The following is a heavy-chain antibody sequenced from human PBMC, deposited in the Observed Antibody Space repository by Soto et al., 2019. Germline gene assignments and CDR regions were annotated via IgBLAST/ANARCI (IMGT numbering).Heavy chain of an antibody. V-gene: IGHV4-31*01. CDR1: GGSISSGGYY. CDR2: IYYSGTT. CDR3: AISVFP. Sequence: QVQLQESGPGLVKPSQTLSLTCTVSGGSISSGGYYWSWIRKHPGRGLEWIGYIYYSGTTYYNPSLKSQVTISVDTPKNQFSLKLSSVTAAGTAVYYCAISVFPWGLGTLVTVSS. J-gene: IGHJ5*02.